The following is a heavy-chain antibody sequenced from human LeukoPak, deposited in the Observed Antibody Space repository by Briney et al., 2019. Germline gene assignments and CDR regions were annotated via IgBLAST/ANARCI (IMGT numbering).Heavy chain of an antibody. Sequence: PGVSLRLSCAASGFSVNSNYMSWVRQAPGKGGEWVSLIYTGGSTYYADSGKGRFTISRDNSKNTLYLQMNSLRPEDTAVYYCARGFGKVAANVFGGYPMDVWGQGTTVTVSS. D-gene: IGHD6-6*01. J-gene: IGHJ6*02. V-gene: IGHV3-66*02. CDR3: ARGFGKVAANVFGGYPMDV. CDR1: GFSVNSNY. CDR2: IYTGGST.